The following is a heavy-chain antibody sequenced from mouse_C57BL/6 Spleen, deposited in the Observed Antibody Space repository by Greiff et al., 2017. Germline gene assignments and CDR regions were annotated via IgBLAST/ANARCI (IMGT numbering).Heavy chain of an antibody. CDR3: ARRPTVVKAMDY. D-gene: IGHD1-1*01. J-gene: IGHJ4*01. CDR1: GFSLSTFGMG. V-gene: IGHV8-8*01. Sequence: QVTLKESGPGILQPSPTLSLTCTFSGFSLSTFGMGVVWVRQPSGMGLEWLAYTWWDDDKYYNPALKSRRTSSKDSSKNQVFLKIDNVDTADTGTDYCARRPTVVKAMDYWGQGTSVTVSS. CDR2: TWWDDDK.